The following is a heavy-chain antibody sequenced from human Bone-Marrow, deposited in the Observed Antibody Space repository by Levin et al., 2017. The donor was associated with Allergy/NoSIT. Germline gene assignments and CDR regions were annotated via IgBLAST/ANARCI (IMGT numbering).Heavy chain of an antibody. CDR3: ARRGRIAVAGPPFDY. V-gene: IGHV5-51*01. CDR1: GYSFTSYW. CDR2: IYPGDSDT. D-gene: IGHD6-19*01. Sequence: GESLKISCKGSGYSFTSYWIGWVRQMPGKGLEWMGIIYPGDSDTRYSPSFQGQVTISADKSISTAYLQWSSLKASDTAMYYCARRGRIAVAGPPFDYWGQGTLVTVSS. J-gene: IGHJ4*02.